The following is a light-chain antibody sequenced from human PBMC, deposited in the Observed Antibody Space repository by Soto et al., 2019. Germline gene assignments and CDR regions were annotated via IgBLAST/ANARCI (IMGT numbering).Light chain of an antibody. J-gene: IGKJ1*01. CDR1: QSVNSN. CDR2: GAS. CDR3: QQYNNWLWT. V-gene: IGKV3-15*01. Sequence: EVVMTQSPATLSVSPGERATLSCRASQSVNSNLAWYQQKPGQAPRLLIPGASTRATGIPARFSGSGFGTEFILTISSLQSEDFAIYYCQQYNNWLWTFGQGTKVEIK.